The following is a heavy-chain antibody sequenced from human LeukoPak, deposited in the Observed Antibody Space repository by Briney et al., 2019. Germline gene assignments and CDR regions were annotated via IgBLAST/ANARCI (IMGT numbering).Heavy chain of an antibody. CDR3: ASGGLGARKFYSDPFHY. CDR2: IYSAGSR. D-gene: IGHD2-15*01. V-gene: IGHV3-53*05. Sequence: GGSLRLSCAASGFTVSSNYMSWVRQPPGKGLEWVSIIYSAGSRYYADSVRGRFTISRDDSKNTMFLQMNSLRVDDTAVYYCASGGLGARKFYSDPFHYWCQGILVTVSS. J-gene: IGHJ4*02. CDR1: GFTVSSNY.